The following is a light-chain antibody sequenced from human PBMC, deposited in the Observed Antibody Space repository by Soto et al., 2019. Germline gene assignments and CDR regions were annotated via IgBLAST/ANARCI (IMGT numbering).Light chain of an antibody. CDR2: DAS. CDR1: QSVSSY. CDR3: QQYKSYPLT. Sequence: EIVLTQSPATLSLSPGERATLSCRASQSVSSYLAWYQQKPGQAPRLLIYDASNRATGIPARFSGSGSGTDFTLTISSLEPEDFAVYDCQQYKSYPLTFGGGTKVDIK. J-gene: IGKJ4*01. V-gene: IGKV3-11*01.